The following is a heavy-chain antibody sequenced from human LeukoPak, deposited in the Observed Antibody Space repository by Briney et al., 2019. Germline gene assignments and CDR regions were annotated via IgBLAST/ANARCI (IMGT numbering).Heavy chain of an antibody. CDR1: GFTFSSYS. V-gene: IGHV3-21*04. CDR3: ARDKGQYGSGTRGFTWFDP. CDR2: ISSSSSYI. D-gene: IGHD3-10*01. Sequence: GGSLRLSCAASGFTFSSYSMNWVRQAPGKGLEWVSSISSSSSYIYYADSVKGRFTISRDNAKNSLYLQMNSLRAEDTAVYYCARDKGQYGSGTRGFTWFDPWGQGTLVTVSS. J-gene: IGHJ5*02.